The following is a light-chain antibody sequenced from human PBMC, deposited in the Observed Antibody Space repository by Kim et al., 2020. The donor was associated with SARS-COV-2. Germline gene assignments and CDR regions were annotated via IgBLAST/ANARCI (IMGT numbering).Light chain of an antibody. CDR1: NIGTKN. CDR2: GDS. CDR3: QVWDSSTGV. Sequence: VARGQTARITCGGNNIGTKNEHWFQQKPGQAPVLVICGDSNRPSGIPERFSGSNAGNTATLTISRAQPGDEADYYCQVWDSSTGVFGGGTQLTVL. V-gene: IGLV3-9*01. J-gene: IGLJ3*02.